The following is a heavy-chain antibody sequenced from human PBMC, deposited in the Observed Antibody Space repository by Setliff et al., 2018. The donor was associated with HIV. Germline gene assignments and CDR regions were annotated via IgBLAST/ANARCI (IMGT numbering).Heavy chain of an antibody. CDR2: INHSGST. Sequence: SETLSLTCAVYGGSFSGYYWSWIRQPPGKGLEWIGEINHSGSTYYNPSLKSRVTISVDTSKNQFSLKLSSVTAADTAVYYCAREGHCSGGSCYSVDYWGQGTLVTV. J-gene: IGHJ4*02. CDR3: AREGHCSGGSCYSVDY. V-gene: IGHV4-34*01. D-gene: IGHD2-15*01. CDR1: GGSFSGYY.